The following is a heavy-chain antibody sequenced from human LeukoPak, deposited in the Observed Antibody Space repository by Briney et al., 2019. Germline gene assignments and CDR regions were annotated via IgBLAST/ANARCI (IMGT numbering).Heavy chain of an antibody. V-gene: IGHV3-15*01. CDR2: IKTKVDGGTA. J-gene: IGHJ4*02. CDR3: ATGNMYF. D-gene: IGHD2/OR15-2a*01. Sequence: GGSLRLSCAASGFTFSNAWMSWVRQAPGKGLEWVGRIKTKVDGGTADYGTVVKGRFNISRDDSQNTLFLQVDSLKTEDTAVYYCATGNMYFWGQGILVTVPS. CDR1: GFTFSNAW.